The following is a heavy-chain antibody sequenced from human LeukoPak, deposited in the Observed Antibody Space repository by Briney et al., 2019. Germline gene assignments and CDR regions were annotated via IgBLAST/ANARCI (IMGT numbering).Heavy chain of an antibody. V-gene: IGHV1-8*01. CDR3: ARAYDFWSGYSYYYYGMDV. Sequence: AASVKVSCKASGYTFTSYDINWVRQATGQGLEWMGWMNPNSGNTGYAQKFQGRVTMTRNTSISTAYMELSSLRSEDTAVYYCARAYDFWSGYSYYYYGMDVWGQGTTVTVSS. J-gene: IGHJ6*02. D-gene: IGHD3-3*01. CDR1: GYTFTSYD. CDR2: MNPNSGNT.